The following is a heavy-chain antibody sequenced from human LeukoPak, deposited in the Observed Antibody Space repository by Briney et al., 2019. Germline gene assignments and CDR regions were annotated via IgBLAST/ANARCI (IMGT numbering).Heavy chain of an antibody. D-gene: IGHD3-9*01. CDR2: ISSSGSTI. V-gene: IGHV3-11*04. CDR1: GFTFSDYY. CDR3: ARASTQYDILTGYNWFDP. Sequence: GGSLRLSCAASGFTFSDYYMSWIRQAPGKGLEWVSYISSSGSTIYYADPVKGRFTISRDNAKNSLYLQMNSLRAEDTAVYYCARASTQYDILTGYNWFDPWGQGTLVTVSS. J-gene: IGHJ5*02.